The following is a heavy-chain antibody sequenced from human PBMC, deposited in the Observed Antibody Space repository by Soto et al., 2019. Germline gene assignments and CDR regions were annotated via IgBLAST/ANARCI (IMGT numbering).Heavy chain of an antibody. J-gene: IGHJ6*02. CDR1: GGSISSGGYY. V-gene: IGHV4-31*03. D-gene: IGHD3-22*01. CDR2: IYYSGST. CDR3: ARDSLAYDSSGYHYYYYGMDV. Sequence: SETLSLTCTVSGGSISSGGYYWSWIRQHPGKGLEWIGYIYYSGSTYYNPSLKSRVTISVDTSKNQLSLKLSSVTAADTAVYYCARDSLAYDSSGYHYYYYGMDVWGQGTTVTVSS.